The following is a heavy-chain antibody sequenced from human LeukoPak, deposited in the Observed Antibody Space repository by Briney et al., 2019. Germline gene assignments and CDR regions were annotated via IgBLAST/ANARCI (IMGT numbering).Heavy chain of an antibody. J-gene: IGHJ4*02. D-gene: IGHD3-9*01. CDR2: VSGSGGST. CDR3: AKEGYYDILTGYQAYYFDY. CDR1: GFTFSSYA. V-gene: IGHV3-23*01. Sequence: GGSLRLSCAASGFTFSSYAMSWVRQAPGKGLEWVSAVSGSGGSTYYADSGKGRFTISRDNSKNTLYLQMNSLRAEDTAVYYCAKEGYYDILTGYQAYYFDYWGQGTLVTVSS.